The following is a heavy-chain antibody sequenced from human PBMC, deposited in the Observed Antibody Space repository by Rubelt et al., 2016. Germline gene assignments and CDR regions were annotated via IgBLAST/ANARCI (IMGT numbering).Heavy chain of an antibody. V-gene: IGHV4-61*01. Sequence: QVQLQESGPGLVKPSETLSLTCTVSGGSVSSGSYYWSWIRQPPGKGLEWIGYIYYSGSTNYNPSLKSRVTISVDTSKNQFSLKLSSVTAADTAVYYCARDAYSSGWYEGFDYWGQGTLVTVSS. D-gene: IGHD6-19*01. CDR3: ARDAYSSGWYEGFDY. CDR2: IYYSGST. J-gene: IGHJ4*02. CDR1: GGSVSSGSYY.